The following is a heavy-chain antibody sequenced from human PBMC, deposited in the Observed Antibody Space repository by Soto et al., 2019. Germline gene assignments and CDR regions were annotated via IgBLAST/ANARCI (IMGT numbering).Heavy chain of an antibody. CDR1: GDSIRSGGYY. Sequence: SDTLSLTCTVSGDSIRSGGYYLSWIRQHQGKGLEWIGYIYYSGSTYYTPSLKSRVTISIDTSKNQFSLKLTSVTAADTAVYYCARYCSSASCYPRIFWDWGQGTRVTVSS. CDR2: IYYSGST. J-gene: IGHJ4*02. CDR3: ARYCSSASCYPRIFWD. D-gene: IGHD2-2*01. V-gene: IGHV4-31*03.